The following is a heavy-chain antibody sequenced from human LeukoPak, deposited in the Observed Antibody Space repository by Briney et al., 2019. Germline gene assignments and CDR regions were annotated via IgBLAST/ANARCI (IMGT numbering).Heavy chain of an antibody. J-gene: IGHJ4*02. D-gene: IGHD3-16*02. CDR2: IIPIFGTA. CDR1: GGTFSSYA. V-gene: IGHV1-69*01. Sequence: SVKVSCKASGGTFSSYAISWVRQAPGQGLEWMGGIIPIFGTANYAQKFQGRVTITADEYTSTAYMELSSLRSEDTAVYYCAREIYDYVWGSYRLFDYWGQGTLVTVSS. CDR3: AREIYDYVWGSYRLFDY.